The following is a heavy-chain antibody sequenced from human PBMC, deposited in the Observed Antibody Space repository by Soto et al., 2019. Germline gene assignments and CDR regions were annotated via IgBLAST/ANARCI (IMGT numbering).Heavy chain of an antibody. J-gene: IGHJ5*02. D-gene: IGHD2-15*01. V-gene: IGHV4-4*02. CDR2: IYHSGRT. CDR1: SDSISTNYW. CDR3: ARGWAVGYHLPFPNWFDP. Sequence: QVQLQESGPGLVKPSGTLSLTCAVSSDSISTNYWWRWVRQPPGKGLEWIGEIYHSGRTNYNPSLKSRVAISVDKSTNQFSLKLNSVTAADTAVYYCARGWAVGYHLPFPNWFDPWCQGTLVTVSS.